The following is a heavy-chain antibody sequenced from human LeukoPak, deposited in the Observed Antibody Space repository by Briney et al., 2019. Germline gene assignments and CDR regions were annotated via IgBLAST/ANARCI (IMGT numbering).Heavy chain of an antibody. CDR1: GFTFSSYA. CDR3: ATQLTYYDFWSGPRGHFDY. V-gene: IGHV3-23*01. J-gene: IGHJ4*02. D-gene: IGHD3-3*01. CDR2: ISGSGGST. Sequence: PGGSLRLSCAASGFTFSSYAMSWVRQAPGKGLEWVSAISGSGGSTYYADSVKGRFTISRDNAKNSLYLQMNSLRAEDTAVYYCATQLTYYDFWSGPRGHFDYWGQGTLVTVSS.